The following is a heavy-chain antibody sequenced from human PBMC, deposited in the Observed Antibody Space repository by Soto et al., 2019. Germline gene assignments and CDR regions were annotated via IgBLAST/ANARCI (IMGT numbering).Heavy chain of an antibody. D-gene: IGHD3-22*01. J-gene: IGHJ3*02. CDR1: GASVSSGSYS. CDR2: YFQGGDA. CDR3: ARLDYQSSGSYAFDI. V-gene: IGHV4-30-2*01. Sequence: QLQLQESDSGLVRPAQTLSLTCAVSGASVSSGSYSWSWIRQPPGKGLEWIGFYFQGGDAYYNPSLDSRVTISVDRSKNQFSLKLRSVTAADTAVYYCARLDYQSSGSYAFDIWGQGTTVTVSS.